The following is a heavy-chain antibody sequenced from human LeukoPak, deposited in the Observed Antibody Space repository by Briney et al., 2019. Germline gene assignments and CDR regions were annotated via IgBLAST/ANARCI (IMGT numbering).Heavy chain of an antibody. CDR2: INHSGST. CDR1: GFTFSSYA. J-gene: IGHJ6*04. V-gene: IGHV4-34*01. Sequence: GSLRLSCAASGFTFSSYAMSWVRQPPGKGLEWIGEINHSGSTNYNPSLKSRVTISVDTSKNQFSLKLSSVTAADTAVYYCARDLARAAAGIMDVWGKGTTATVSS. D-gene: IGHD6-13*01. CDR3: ARDLARAAAGIMDV.